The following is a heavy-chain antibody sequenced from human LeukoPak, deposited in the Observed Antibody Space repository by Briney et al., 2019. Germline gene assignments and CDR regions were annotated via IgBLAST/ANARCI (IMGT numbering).Heavy chain of an antibody. D-gene: IGHD3-22*01. Sequence: PSETLSLTCSVSGGSISSHYWSWIRQPPGKGLEWIGYFYYSGSTNYNPSLKSRVTISVDTSKNQFSLKLSSVTAADTAVYYCAREPNYYDSSGYHHWGQGTLVTVSS. V-gene: IGHV4-59*11. CDR2: FYYSGST. CDR3: AREPNYYDSSGYHH. J-gene: IGHJ5*02. CDR1: GGSISSHY.